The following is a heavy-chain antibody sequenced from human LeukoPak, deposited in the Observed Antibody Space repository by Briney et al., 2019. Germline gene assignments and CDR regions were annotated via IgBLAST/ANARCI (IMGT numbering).Heavy chain of an antibody. V-gene: IGHV3-23*01. CDR3: ASNYFDSDGYYWGFDY. CDR1: GFTFSSYA. D-gene: IGHD3-22*01. J-gene: IGHJ4*02. Sequence: GGSLRLSCAASGFTFSSYAMSWVRQAPGKGLEWVSAIGSSGRDTYYADSVKGRFTISRDNSKNTLYLQMNSLRAEDTAVYYCASNYFDSDGYYWGFDYWGQGTLVTVSS. CDR2: IGSSGRDT.